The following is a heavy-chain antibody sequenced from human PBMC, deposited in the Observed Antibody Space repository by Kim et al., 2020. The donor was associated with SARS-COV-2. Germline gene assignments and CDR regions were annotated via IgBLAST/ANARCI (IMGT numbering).Heavy chain of an antibody. CDR1: GFTFSSYS. D-gene: IGHD2-15*01. Sequence: GGSLRLSCAASGFTFSSYSMNWVRQAPGKGLEWVSSISSSSSYIYYADSVKGRFTISRDNAKNSLYLQMNSLRAEDTAVYYCARETRGERPGCSGGSCYPDYWGQGTLVTVSS. V-gene: IGHV3-21*01. CDR3: ARETRGERPGCSGGSCYPDY. J-gene: IGHJ4*02. CDR2: ISSSSSYI.